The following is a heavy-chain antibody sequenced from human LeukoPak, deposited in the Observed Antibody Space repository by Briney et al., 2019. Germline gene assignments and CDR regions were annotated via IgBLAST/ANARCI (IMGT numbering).Heavy chain of an antibody. CDR3: AKDSMARNYYGSGSYPIFDY. CDR2: ISGSGGST. J-gene: IGHJ4*02. CDR1: GLTFSSYA. D-gene: IGHD3-10*01. Sequence: GGSLRLSCAASGLTFSSYAMSWVRQAPGKGLEWVSAISGSGGSTYYAGSVKGRFTISRDNSKNTLYLQMNSLRAEDTAVYYCAKDSMARNYYGSGSYPIFDYWGQGTLVTVSS. V-gene: IGHV3-23*01.